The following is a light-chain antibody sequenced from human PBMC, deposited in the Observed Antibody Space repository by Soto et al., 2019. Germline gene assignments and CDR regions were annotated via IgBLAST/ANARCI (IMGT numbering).Light chain of an antibody. CDR2: GAS. CDR3: QQYATSPVT. V-gene: IGKV3-20*01. J-gene: IGKJ2*01. CDR1: QTVSRSF. Sequence: EIVLTQSPGILSLSTGESATLSCRASQTVSRSFLAWYQQKPGQTPKLLIYGASTRATGVPDRFGGTGSGTDFTLSISGLEPEDFAVYYFQQYATSPVTFGQGTKLDIK.